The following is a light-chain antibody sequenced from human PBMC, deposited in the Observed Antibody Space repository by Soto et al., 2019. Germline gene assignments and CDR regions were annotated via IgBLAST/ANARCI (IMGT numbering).Light chain of an antibody. CDR2: EDN. V-gene: IGLV6-57*02. Sequence: NFMLTQPHSVSESPGKTVTISCTGSSGSIASNYVQWYQQRPGSAPTTVIYEDNQRPSGVPDRFSGSIDSSSNSASLTISGLKTEDEADYYSQSQDSSASVIFGGGTKLTVL. CDR1: SGSIASNY. J-gene: IGLJ2*01. CDR3: QSQDSSASVI.